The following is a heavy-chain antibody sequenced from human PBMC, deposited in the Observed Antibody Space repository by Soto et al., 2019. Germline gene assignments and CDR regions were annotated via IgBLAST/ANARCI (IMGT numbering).Heavy chain of an antibody. V-gene: IGHV3-21*01. CDR3: ARDRDSSGYYRHFDY. CDR2: ISSASGYI. J-gene: IGHJ4*02. D-gene: IGHD3-22*01. CDR1: GFTFSSYS. Sequence: PGGSLRLSCVDSGFTFSSYSMSWVRQAPGKGLEWVSSISSASGYIYYADSVKGRFTITRDNAKKSLYLQMNSLRAEDTALYYCARDRDSSGYYRHFDYWGQGTLV.